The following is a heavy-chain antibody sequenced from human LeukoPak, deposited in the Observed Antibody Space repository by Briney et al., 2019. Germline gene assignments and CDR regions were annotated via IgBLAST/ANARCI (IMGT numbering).Heavy chain of an antibody. D-gene: IGHD6-19*01. CDR3: AREQQWLVLPYFDY. CDR2: ISSSSSTI. CDR1: GFTFSSYS. V-gene: IGHV3-48*02. J-gene: IGHJ4*02. Sequence: PGGSLRLSCAASGFTFSSYSMNWVRQAPGKGLEWVSYISSSSSTIYYADSVKGRFTISRDNAKNSLYLQMNSLRDEDTAVYYCAREQQWLVLPYFDYWAQGTLVTVSS.